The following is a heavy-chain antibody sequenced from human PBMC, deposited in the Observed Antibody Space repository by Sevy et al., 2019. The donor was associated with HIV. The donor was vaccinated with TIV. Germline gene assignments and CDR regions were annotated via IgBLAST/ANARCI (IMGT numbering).Heavy chain of an antibody. J-gene: IGHJ4*02. CDR1: GFTFTNYG. D-gene: IGHD6-19*01. Sequence: GGSLRLSCAASGFTFTNYGMHWVRQAPGKGLEWVSGISNSGANTYYADSVRGRFTVSRDNSKNTVYLQLNSPRAEDTVIYYCAKEWTLLSDWYGEFDYWGQGTLVTVSS. CDR3: AKEWTLLSDWYGEFDY. V-gene: IGHV3-23*01. CDR2: ISNSGANT.